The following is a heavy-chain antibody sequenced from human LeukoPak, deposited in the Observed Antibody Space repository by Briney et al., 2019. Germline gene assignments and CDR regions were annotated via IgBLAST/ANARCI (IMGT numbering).Heavy chain of an antibody. CDR1: GGSISSSSYY. CDR3: ARVYYYYYYMDV. Sequence: SETLSLTCTVSGGSISSSSYYWGWIRQPPGKGLEWIGSIYYSGSTYYNPSLKSRVTISVDTSKNQFSLKLSSVTAADTAVYHCARVYYYYYYMDVWGKGTTVTVSS. V-gene: IGHV4-39*07. J-gene: IGHJ6*03. CDR2: IYYSGST.